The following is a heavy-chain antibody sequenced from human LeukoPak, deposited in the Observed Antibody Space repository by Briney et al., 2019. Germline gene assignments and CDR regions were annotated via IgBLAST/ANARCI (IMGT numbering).Heavy chain of an antibody. CDR2: IHSTSASI. Sequence: GGSLRRSCAASGFTFSSYHMNWVRQAPGKGLEWLSYIHSTSASIHYADSVKGRFTISRDNAKNSLYLQMNSLRAEDTAVYYCSRVVQDVTGADYWGQGTLVIVSS. V-gene: IGHV3-48*01. J-gene: IGHJ4*02. CDR3: SRVVQDVTGADY. CDR1: GFTFSSYH. D-gene: IGHD3-9*01.